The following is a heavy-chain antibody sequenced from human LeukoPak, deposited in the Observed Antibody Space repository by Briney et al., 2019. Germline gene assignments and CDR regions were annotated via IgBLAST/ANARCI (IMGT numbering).Heavy chain of an antibody. J-gene: IGHJ4*02. CDR1: GYTFTGYY. V-gene: IGHV1-2*02. CDR3: ARDRPYDSSGYYYGPDY. CDR2: INPNSGGT. D-gene: IGHD3-22*01. Sequence: ASVKVSCKASGYTFTGYYMHWVRQAPGQGLEWMGWINPNSGGTNYAQKFQGRVTMTRDTSTSTVYMELSSLRSEDTAVYYCARDRPYDSSGYYYGPDYWGQGTLVTVSS.